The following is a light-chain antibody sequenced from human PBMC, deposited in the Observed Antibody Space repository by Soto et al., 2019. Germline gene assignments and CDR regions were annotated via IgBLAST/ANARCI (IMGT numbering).Light chain of an antibody. CDR1: ISDVGSYDL. Sequence: QSALTRPASVSGSPGQSITISCTGSISDVGSYDLVSWYQQHPGKAPKLMIYQVSRRPSGVSNRFSGSKSGNTASLTISGLQAEDEADYYCSSYTSSSTLVVFGGGTKLTVL. CDR2: QVS. V-gene: IGLV2-14*02. CDR3: SSYTSSSTLVV. J-gene: IGLJ2*01.